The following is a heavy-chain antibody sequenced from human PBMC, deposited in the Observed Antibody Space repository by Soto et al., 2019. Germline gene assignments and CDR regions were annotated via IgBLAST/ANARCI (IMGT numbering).Heavy chain of an antibody. CDR3: ARAQTYYDFWSGYYPIDY. Sequence: SVKVSCKASGGTFSSYAISWVRQAPGQGLEWMGGIIPIFGTANYAQKFQGRVTITADESTSTAYMELSSLRSEDTAVYYCARAQTYYDFWSGYYPIDYWGQGTLVTVSS. CDR2: IIPIFGTA. V-gene: IGHV1-69*13. D-gene: IGHD3-3*01. CDR1: GGTFSSYA. J-gene: IGHJ4*02.